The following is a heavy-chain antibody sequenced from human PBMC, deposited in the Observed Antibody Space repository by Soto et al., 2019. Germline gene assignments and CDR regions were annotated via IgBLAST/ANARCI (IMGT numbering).Heavy chain of an antibody. Sequence: EVQLAESGGGLVQPGRSLRLSCAASGFTFDDYAMHWVRQAPGKGLEWVSGIKWNSGSIVYGDSVKGRFTISRDNAKNSLYLQMNSLRAEDTALYYCAKGSWGSTGSDYFDYWGQGTLVTVSS. CDR3: AKGSWGSTGSDYFDY. CDR1: GFTFDDYA. D-gene: IGHD2-2*01. J-gene: IGHJ4*02. CDR2: IKWNSGSI. V-gene: IGHV3-9*01.